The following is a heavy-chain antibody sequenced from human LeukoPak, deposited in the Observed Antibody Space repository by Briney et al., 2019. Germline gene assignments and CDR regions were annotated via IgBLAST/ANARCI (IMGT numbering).Heavy chain of an antibody. Sequence: GGSLRLSCAASGFTFSSSAMSWVRQAPGKGLEWVSSISGSGSGGSTYYADSVKGRFTISRDNSKNTLYLQMNSLIAEDSAVYYCARGAYDSSGYPTSFDYWGQGTLVTVSS. CDR2: ISGSGSGGST. CDR1: GFTFSSSA. CDR3: ARGAYDSSGYPTSFDY. D-gene: IGHD3-22*01. V-gene: IGHV3-23*01. J-gene: IGHJ4*02.